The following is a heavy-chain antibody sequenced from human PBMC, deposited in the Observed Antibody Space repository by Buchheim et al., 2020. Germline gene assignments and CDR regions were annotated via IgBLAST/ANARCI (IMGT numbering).Heavy chain of an antibody. CDR1: GFTFSSYS. D-gene: IGHD3-16*01. J-gene: IGHJ4*02. CDR2: ISSSSSTI. Sequence: EVQLVESGGGLVQPGGSLRLSCAASGFTFSSYSMNWVRQAPGKGLEWVSYISSSSSTIHYGDSVRGRFTISRDNAKNFLSLRMNSLRAEDTAVYYCAAPSYEYVWGSYYHYWGQGAL. V-gene: IGHV3-48*04. CDR3: AAPSYEYVWGSYYHY.